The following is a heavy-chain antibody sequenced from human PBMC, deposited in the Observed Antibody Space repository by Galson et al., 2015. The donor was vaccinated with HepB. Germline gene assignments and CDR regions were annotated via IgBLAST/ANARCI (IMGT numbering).Heavy chain of an antibody. V-gene: IGHV3-64*01. CDR1: GFTFSSYA. Sequence: SLRLSCAASGFTFSSYAMHWVRQAPGKGLEYVSGIRSNGGSTYYANSVKGRFTISRDNSKNTLYLQMGSLRAEDMAVYYCAREDYYDSSGYSFDYWGQGTLVTVSS. D-gene: IGHD3-22*01. J-gene: IGHJ4*02. CDR2: IRSNGGST. CDR3: AREDYYDSSGYSFDY.